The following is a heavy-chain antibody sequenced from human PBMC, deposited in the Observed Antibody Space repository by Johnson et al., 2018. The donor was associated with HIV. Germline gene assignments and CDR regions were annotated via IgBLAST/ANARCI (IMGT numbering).Heavy chain of an antibody. D-gene: IGHD1-26*01. CDR2: ISYDGSNK. CDR3: ARSGSYGPDAFDI. V-gene: IGHV3-30-3*01. Sequence: VQLVESGGGVVQPGRSLRLSCAASGFTFSSYWMSWVRQAPGKGLEWVAVISYDGSNKYYADSVKGRFTIYRDNSKNTLYLQMNSLRAEDTAVYYCARSGSYGPDAFDIWGQGTMVTVSS. CDR1: GFTFSSYW. J-gene: IGHJ3*02.